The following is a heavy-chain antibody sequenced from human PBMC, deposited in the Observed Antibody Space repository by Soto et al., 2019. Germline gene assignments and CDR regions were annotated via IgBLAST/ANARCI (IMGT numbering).Heavy chain of an antibody. V-gene: IGHV1-3*01. CDR3: ARREPGEKYDY. CDR2: INVGTDKT. J-gene: IGHJ4*02. D-gene: IGHD1-26*01. CDR1: GYSFIKRA. Sequence: SVKVSGKTFGYSFIKRAIHSVPQARGQRHKWMGWINVGTDKTKYSEKFQGRVTITTDTSASTAYMELTSLGSEDTAVYYCARREPGEKYDYWTQGTSVRVSS.